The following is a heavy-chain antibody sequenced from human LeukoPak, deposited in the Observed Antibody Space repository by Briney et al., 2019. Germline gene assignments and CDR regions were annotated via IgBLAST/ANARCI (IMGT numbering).Heavy chain of an antibody. CDR3: ARGPEGSGWYSGHDAFDI. Sequence: GGSLRLSCAASGFTFSSYGMSWVRQAPGKGLEWVSAISGSGGSTYYADSVKGRFTISRDNSKNTLYLQMNSLRAEDTAVYYCARGPEGSGWYSGHDAFDIWGQGTMVTVSS. CDR1: GFTFSSYG. J-gene: IGHJ3*02. CDR2: ISGSGGST. V-gene: IGHV3-23*01. D-gene: IGHD6-19*01.